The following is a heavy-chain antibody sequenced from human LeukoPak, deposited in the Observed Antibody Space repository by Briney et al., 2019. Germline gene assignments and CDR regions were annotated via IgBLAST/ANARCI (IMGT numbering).Heavy chain of an antibody. D-gene: IGHD2-2*02. J-gene: IGHJ4*02. V-gene: IGHV3-7*01. CDR2: IKQDGSEK. CDR1: GFTFSSYW. CDR3: ARVGGEYQLLYYYFDY. Sequence: GGSLRLSCAASGFTFSSYWMSWVRQAPGKGLEWVANIKQDGSEKYYVDSVKGRFTISRDNAKNSLYLQMNSLRAEDTAVYYCARVGGEYQLLYYYFDYWGQGTLVTVSS.